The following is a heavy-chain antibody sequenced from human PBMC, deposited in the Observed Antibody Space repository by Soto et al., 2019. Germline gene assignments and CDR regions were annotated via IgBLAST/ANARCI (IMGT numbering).Heavy chain of an antibody. CDR3: AREYYYDSSSYWYFDL. J-gene: IGHJ2*01. CDR1: GGSISSYY. CDR2: IYYSGST. V-gene: IGHV4-59*01. D-gene: IGHD3-22*01. Sequence: QVQLQESGPGLVKPSETLSLTCTVSGGSISSYYWSWIRQPPGKGLEWIGYIYYSGSTNYNPSLKSRVTISVDTSKNQFSLKLSSVTAADTAVYYCAREYYYDSSSYWYFDLWGRGTLVTVSS.